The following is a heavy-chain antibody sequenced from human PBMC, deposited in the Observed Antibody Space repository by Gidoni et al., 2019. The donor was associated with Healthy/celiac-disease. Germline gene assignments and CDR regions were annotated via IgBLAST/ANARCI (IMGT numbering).Heavy chain of an antibody. V-gene: IGHV1-69*01. Sequence: QVQLVQSGAEVKKPRSSVKVSCTASGGTFSSYAISWVRQAPGHGLEWMGGIIPIFGTANYAQKFQGRVTITADESTSTAYMELSSLRSEDTAVYYCARVMGVVVVAAPNWFDPWGQGTLVTVSS. CDR2: IIPIFGTA. D-gene: IGHD2-15*01. J-gene: IGHJ5*02. CDR1: GGTFSSYA. CDR3: ARVMGVVVVAAPNWFDP.